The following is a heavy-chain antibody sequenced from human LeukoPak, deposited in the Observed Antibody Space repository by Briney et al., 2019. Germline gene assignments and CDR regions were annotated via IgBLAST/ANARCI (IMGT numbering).Heavy chain of an antibody. Sequence: PGGSLRLSCAASGFTFSSYWMNWVRQAPGKGLEWVAKIKKDGSEKYYVDSVKGRFTISRDNAKTSLYLQMNSLRAEDTAVYYCARVGYCSSTSCHPFDYWGQGTLVTVSS. CDR2: IKKDGSEK. D-gene: IGHD2-2*01. V-gene: IGHV3-7*01. CDR1: GFTFSSYW. CDR3: ARVGYCSSTSCHPFDY. J-gene: IGHJ4*02.